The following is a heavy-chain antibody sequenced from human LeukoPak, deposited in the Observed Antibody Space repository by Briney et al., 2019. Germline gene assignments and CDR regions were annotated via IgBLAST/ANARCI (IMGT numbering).Heavy chain of an antibody. D-gene: IGHD1-26*01. V-gene: IGHV3-30*18. CDR2: ISYDGSNK. J-gene: IGHJ4*02. Sequence: GGPLRLSCAASGFTLRSYGMHWVRQALAKGLEWVAVISYDGSNKYYADSVKGRFTIFRDNSKNTLYLQMNSLRADDTAVYYCANMEWELPSDYWGQGTLVTVSS. CDR3: ANMEWELPSDY. CDR1: GFTLRSYG.